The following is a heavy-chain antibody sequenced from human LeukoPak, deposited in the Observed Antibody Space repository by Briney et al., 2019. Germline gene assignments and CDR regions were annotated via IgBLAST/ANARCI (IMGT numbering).Heavy chain of an antibody. V-gene: IGHV3-30-3*01. CDR3: AAKGNGYTGSYVFAH. Sequence: PGGSLRLSCAASGFTFSGYAMHWVRQAPGKGLEWVALISYDGSNKYYADSVKGRFTISRDNSKNTLYLQMNSLRAEDTAVYYCAAKGNGYTGSYVFAHWGQGTLVTVSS. J-gene: IGHJ4*02. CDR1: GFTFSGYA. CDR2: ISYDGSNK. D-gene: IGHD1-26*01.